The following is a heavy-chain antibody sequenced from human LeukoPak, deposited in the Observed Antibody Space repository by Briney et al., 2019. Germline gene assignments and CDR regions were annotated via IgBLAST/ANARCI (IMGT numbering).Heavy chain of an antibody. D-gene: IGHD3-3*01. CDR2: IKSDGSYR. V-gene: IGHV3-74*01. CDR3: VTGGSGYFTL. Sequence: GGSLRLSCVASGFTFSSYWMHWARQAPGKGLVWVSRIKSDGSYRTYADSVEGRFTISRDNAKNTLYLQLNSLRAEDTAVYYCVTGGSGYFTLWGQGTLVTVSS. CDR1: GFTFSSYW. J-gene: IGHJ4*02.